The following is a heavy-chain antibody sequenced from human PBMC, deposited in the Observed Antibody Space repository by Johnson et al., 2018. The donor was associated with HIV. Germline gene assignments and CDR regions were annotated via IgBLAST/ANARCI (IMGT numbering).Heavy chain of an antibody. CDR1: GFPFSSFA. J-gene: IGHJ3*02. CDR3: ARGGYYNFWSGYWDGFDI. Sequence: VQLVESGGGLVQPGGSLRLSCAASGFPFSSFAMSWVRQAPGKGLEWVSSISGSGGSTYYADSVKGRFTISRDNSKNTLYLQMNSLRAEDTAVYYCARGGYYNFWSGYWDGFDIWGQGTMVTVSS. CDR2: ISGSGGST. D-gene: IGHD3-3*01. V-gene: IGHV3-23*04.